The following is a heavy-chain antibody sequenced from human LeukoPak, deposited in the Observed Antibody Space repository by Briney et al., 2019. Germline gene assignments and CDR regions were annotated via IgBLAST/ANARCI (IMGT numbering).Heavy chain of an antibody. J-gene: IGHJ6*03. CDR3: ARHPYYYYYMDV. V-gene: IGHV4-39*01. CDR1: GDSISGTAYS. CDR2: VYYYGTT. Sequence: SETLTLTCTVSGDSISGTAYSWGWIRQSPGRGLEWIGSVYYYGTTFNNPSLRSRVTISLDTSKNQFSLRLTSVTAADTAVYYCARHPYYYYYMDVWGKGTTVTVSS.